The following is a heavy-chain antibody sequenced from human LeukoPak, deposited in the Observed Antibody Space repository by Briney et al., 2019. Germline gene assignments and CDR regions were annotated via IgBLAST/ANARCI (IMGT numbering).Heavy chain of an antibody. CDR1: GYTFTVYY. V-gene: IGHV1-2*02. Sequence: ASVKVSCKASGYTFTVYYMHWVRQAPGQGLEWMGWINPNNGGTNYARKFQGRVTTTRDTSISTAYMELSRLRSDDTAVYYCALSTTGSEGFDYWGQGTLVTVSS. CDR3: ALSTTGSEGFDY. D-gene: IGHD4-17*01. CDR2: INPNNGGT. J-gene: IGHJ4*02.